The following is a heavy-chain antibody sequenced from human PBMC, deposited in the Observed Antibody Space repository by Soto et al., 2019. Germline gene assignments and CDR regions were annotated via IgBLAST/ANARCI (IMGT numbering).Heavy chain of an antibody. Sequence: ASVKVSCKASGYTFTSYDINWVRQATGQGLEWMGWMNPNSGNTGYAQKFQGRVTMTRNTYISTAYMELSSLRSEDTAAYYCARGFEATTGKGYDYWGQGTLVTVS. V-gene: IGHV1-8*01. D-gene: IGHD1-1*01. CDR2: MNPNSGNT. CDR3: ARGFEATTGKGYDY. CDR1: GYTFTSYD. J-gene: IGHJ4*02.